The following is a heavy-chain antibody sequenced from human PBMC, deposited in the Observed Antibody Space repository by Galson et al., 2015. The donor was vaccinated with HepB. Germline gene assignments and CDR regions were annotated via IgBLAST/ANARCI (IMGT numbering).Heavy chain of an antibody. D-gene: IGHD3-10*01. J-gene: IGHJ4*02. CDR1: GFTFSSYA. Sequence: SLRLSCAASGFTFSSYAMSWVRQAPGKGLEWVSAISGSGGSTYYADSVKGRFTISRDNSKNTLYLQMNSLRAEDTAVYYCAKDIRYYYGSGVAFDYWGQGTLVTVSS. CDR3: AKDIRYYYGSGVAFDY. CDR2: ISGSGGST. V-gene: IGHV3-23*01.